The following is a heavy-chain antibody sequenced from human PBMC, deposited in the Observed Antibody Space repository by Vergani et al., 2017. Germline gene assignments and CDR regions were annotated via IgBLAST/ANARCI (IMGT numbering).Heavy chain of an antibody. Sequence: EVQLVESGGGLVQPGRSLRLSCAASGFTFDDYAMHWVRQAPGKGLEWVSGISWNSGSIGYADSVKGRFTISRDNAKNSLYLQMNSLRAEDTALYYWAKVGRYNWNDGPYYFDYWGQGTLVTVSS. CDR2: ISWNSGSI. V-gene: IGHV3-9*01. CDR1: GFTFDDYA. J-gene: IGHJ4*02. CDR3: AKVGRYNWNDGPYYFDY. D-gene: IGHD1-1*01.